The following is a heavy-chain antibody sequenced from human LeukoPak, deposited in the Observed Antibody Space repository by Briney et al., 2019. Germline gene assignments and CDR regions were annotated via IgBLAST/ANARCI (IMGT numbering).Heavy chain of an antibody. J-gene: IGHJ4*02. CDR3: ASRGTDYGDYGYYFDY. Sequence: PGGSLRLSCAASGFTVSSNYMSWVRQAPGKGLEWVSVIYSGGSTYYADSVKGRFTISRHNSKNTLYLQMNSLRAEDTAVYYCASRGTDYGDYGYYFDYWGQGTLVTVSS. CDR2: IYSGGST. CDR1: GFTVSSNY. D-gene: IGHD4-17*01. V-gene: IGHV3-53*04.